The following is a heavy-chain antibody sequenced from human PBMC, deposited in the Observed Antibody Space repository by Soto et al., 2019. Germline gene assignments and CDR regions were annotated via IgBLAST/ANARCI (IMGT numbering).Heavy chain of an antibody. V-gene: IGHV1-18*01. J-gene: IGHJ4*02. CDR3: ARNVLRYFDWLLPLDY. CDR1: GYTFTSYG. Sequence: GASVKVSCQASGYTFTSYGISWVRQAPGQGLEGMGWISAYNGNTNYGQKLQGRVTMTTDTSTSTAYMERRSLRSDDTAVYYCARNVLRYFDWLLPLDYWGQGTLVTVSS. CDR2: ISAYNGNT. D-gene: IGHD3-9*01.